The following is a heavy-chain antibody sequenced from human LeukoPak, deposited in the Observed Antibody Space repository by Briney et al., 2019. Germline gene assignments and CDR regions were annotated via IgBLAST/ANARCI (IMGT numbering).Heavy chain of an antibody. CDR2: MQGGEDNM. V-gene: IGHV3-30*02. CDR1: RLTFSQSV. CDR3: AKENRRVGDALDI. J-gene: IGHJ3*02. D-gene: IGHD3-10*01. Sequence: GGSLRLSCVASRLTFSQSVFHWVRQAPDKGLEWVAVMQGGEDNMYYADSVKGRFIVSRDNSKNTVYLLMNSLRTEDTAVYYCAKENRRVGDALDIWGRGTAVTVSS.